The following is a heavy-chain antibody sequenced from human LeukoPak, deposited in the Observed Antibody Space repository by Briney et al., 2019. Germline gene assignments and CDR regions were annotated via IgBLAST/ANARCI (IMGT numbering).Heavy chain of an antibody. J-gene: IGHJ4*02. Sequence: GRSLRLSCAASGFTFSSYGMHWVRQAPGKGLEWVAVISYDGSNKYYADSVKGRFTISRDNPKNTLFLQMKSLRAEDTAVYFCAKRGVVIRVILVGFHKEAYYFDSWGQGALVTVSS. V-gene: IGHV3-30*18. CDR3: AKRGVVIRVILVGFHKEAYYFDS. D-gene: IGHD3-22*01. CDR1: GFTFSSYG. CDR2: ISYDGSNK.